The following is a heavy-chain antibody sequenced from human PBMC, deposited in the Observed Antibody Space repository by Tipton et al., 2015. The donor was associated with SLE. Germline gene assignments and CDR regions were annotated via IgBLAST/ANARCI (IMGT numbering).Heavy chain of an antibody. CDR1: GDSISSSYYY. CDR2: IYYSGST. D-gene: IGHD1-26*01. J-gene: IGHJ4*02. Sequence: TLSLTCTVSGDSISSSYYYWGWIRQPPGKGLEWIGHIYYSGSTYYNPSLRSRVTIFRDTSKNVFSLKLASLTAADTAVYYCARDLGHGGDSDYWGQGTLVTVSS. V-gene: IGHV4-39*02. CDR3: ARDLGHGGDSDY.